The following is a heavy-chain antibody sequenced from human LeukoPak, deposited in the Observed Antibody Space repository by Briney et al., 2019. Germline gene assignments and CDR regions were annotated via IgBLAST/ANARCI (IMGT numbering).Heavy chain of an antibody. V-gene: IGHV4-31*03. CDR2: IYYSGST. J-gene: IGHJ4*02. CDR1: GGSISSGGYS. D-gene: IGHD2-2*02. CDR3: ARFKGYQLLYNVFSGAFFDY. Sequence: SETPSLTCTVSGGSISSGGYSWSWIRQHPGKGLEWIGYIYYSGSTYYNPSLKSRVTISVDTSKNQFSLKLSSVTAADTAVYYCARFKGYQLLYNVFSGAFFDYWGQGTLVTVSS.